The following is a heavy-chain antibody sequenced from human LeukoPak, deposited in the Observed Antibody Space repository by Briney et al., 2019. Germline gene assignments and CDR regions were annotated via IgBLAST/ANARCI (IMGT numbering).Heavy chain of an antibody. CDR1: GFTFSSYG. CDR2: IRYDGSNK. J-gene: IGHJ3*02. V-gene: IGHV3-30*02. Sequence: SGGSLRLSCAASGFTFSSYGMHWVRQAPGKGLEWVAFIRYDGSNKYYADSVKGRFTISRDNSKNTLYLQMNSLKAEDTAVYYCAKDYLTTVVTDAFDIWGQGTMVTVSS. CDR3: AKDYLTTVVTDAFDI. D-gene: IGHD4-23*01.